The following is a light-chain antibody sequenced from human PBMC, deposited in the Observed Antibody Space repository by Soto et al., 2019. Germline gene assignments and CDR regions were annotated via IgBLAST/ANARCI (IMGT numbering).Light chain of an antibody. J-gene: IGKJ3*01. CDR1: QSISSW. CDR2: KAS. V-gene: IGKV1-5*03. Sequence: DIQMTQSPSTLSASVGDRVTITCRASQSISSWLAWYQQKPGKAPKLLIYKASSLESGVPSRFSGSGSGTEFTLTIRSLQPDDVAPYYCQQYNSYLFTFGPGTKVDIK. CDR3: QQYNSYLFT.